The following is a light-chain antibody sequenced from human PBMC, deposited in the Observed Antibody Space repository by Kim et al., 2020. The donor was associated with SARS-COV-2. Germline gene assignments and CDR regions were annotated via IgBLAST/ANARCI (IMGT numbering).Light chain of an antibody. J-gene: IGKJ4*01. V-gene: IGKV3-11*01. Sequence: LSPGERATLPCRASQGISSYLAWYQQKPGQAPRLLIYDASKRATGIPDRFSGSGSGTDFTLTISSLEPEDSAVYYCQHRSNWPLTFGGGTKVEIK. CDR2: DAS. CDR1: QGISSY. CDR3: QHRSNWPLT.